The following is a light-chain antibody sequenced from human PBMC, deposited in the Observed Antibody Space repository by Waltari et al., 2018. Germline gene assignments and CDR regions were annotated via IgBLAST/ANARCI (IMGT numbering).Light chain of an antibody. Sequence: SYELTQPPSVSVSPGQTARTTCPGEALPKNYVYWYQQKSGPAPVLVIYEDTERPSGIPERFSGSSSGTMATLTISGAQVEDEADYYCYSGDDSGNQEVFGGGTKLTVL. CDR1: ALPKNY. CDR2: EDT. CDR3: YSGDDSGNQEV. V-gene: IGLV3-10*01. J-gene: IGLJ2*01.